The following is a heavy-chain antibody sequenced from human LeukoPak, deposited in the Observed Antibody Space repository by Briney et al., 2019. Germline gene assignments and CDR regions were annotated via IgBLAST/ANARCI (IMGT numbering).Heavy chain of an antibody. CDR3: AKGADYVWGSYRSFDNWLDP. CDR1: GFTFRRHG. V-gene: IGHV3-30*18. J-gene: IGHJ5*02. D-gene: IGHD3-16*02. Sequence: GGSLRLSCAASGFTFRRHGMHWVRQAPGRGLEWVAATSSDGSNKHYADSVKGRFTISRDNSKNTLYLQMNRLRAEDTAVYYCAKGADYVWGSYRSFDNWLDPWGQGTLVTVSS. CDR2: TSSDGSNK.